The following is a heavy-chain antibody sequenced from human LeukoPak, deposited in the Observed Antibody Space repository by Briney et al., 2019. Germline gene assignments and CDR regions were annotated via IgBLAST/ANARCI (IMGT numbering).Heavy chain of an antibody. CDR1: GGSFSSYY. CDR3: ARGIAVAGTRWFDT. J-gene: IGHJ5*02. V-gene: IGHV4-59*01. CDR2: IYYSGST. D-gene: IGHD6-19*01. Sequence: SETLSLTXTVSGGSFSSYYWSWIRQPPGQGLEWIGYIYYSGSTNYNPSLKSRVTISVDPSKNQFSLKLSSVTAADTAVYYCARGIAVAGTRWFDTWGQGTLVTVSS.